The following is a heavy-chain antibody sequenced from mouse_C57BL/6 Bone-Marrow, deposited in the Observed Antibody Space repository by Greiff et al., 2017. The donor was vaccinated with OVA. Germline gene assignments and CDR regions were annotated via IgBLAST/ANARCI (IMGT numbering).Heavy chain of an antibody. CDR2: IDPSDSYT. D-gene: IGHD1-1*01. V-gene: IGHV1-69*01. CDR1: GYTFTSYW. J-gene: IGHJ2*01. CDR3: AREGRLEGFYYFDY. Sequence: QVQLQQPGAELVMPGASVKLSCKASGYTFTSYWMHWVKQRPGQGLEWIGEIDPSDSYTNYNQKFKGKSTLTVDQSSSTAYMQLSSLTSEDSAVYYCAREGRLEGFYYFDYWGQGTTLTVSS.